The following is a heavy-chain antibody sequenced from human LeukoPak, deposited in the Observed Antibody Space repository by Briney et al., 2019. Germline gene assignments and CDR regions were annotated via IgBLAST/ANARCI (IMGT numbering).Heavy chain of an antibody. CDR1: GFIFNNFA. CDR2: ITNTGART. D-gene: IGHD2-2*01. V-gene: IGHV3-23*01. CDR3: AKGTCISRRRYGNAFGI. Sequence: PGGSLRLSCTASGFIFNNFAMSWVRQAPGKGLEWVSTITNTGARTNYADSVKGRFTISRDNSNNTLSLQMNSLRAEDTAIYYCAKGTCISRRRYGNAFGIWGQGTAVTVSS. J-gene: IGHJ3*02.